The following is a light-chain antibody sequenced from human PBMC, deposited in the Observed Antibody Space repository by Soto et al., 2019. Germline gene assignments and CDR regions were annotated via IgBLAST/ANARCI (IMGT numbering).Light chain of an antibody. V-gene: IGKV1-5*03. CDR3: QQYDNDSWT. Sequence: DIQMTQSPSTLSASVGDRVIITCRASQSISSWLAWYQQKPGKAPNLLIYKASTLKSGVPSRFIGGGSATEYTLTISSLQPDDFATYYCQQYDNDSWTFGQGTKVEIK. CDR1: QSISSW. CDR2: KAS. J-gene: IGKJ1*01.